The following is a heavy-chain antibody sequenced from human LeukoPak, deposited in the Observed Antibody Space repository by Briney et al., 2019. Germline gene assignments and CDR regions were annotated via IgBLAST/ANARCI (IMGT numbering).Heavy chain of an antibody. J-gene: IGHJ4*02. D-gene: IGHD5-12*01. CDR1: GFTFSSYG. Sequence: GRSLRLSCAASGFTFSSYGMHWVRQAPGKGLEWVAVISYDGSNKYYADSVKGRFTISRDNSKNTLYLQMNSLRAEDTAVYYCAKEEGDIVAPDYWGQGTLVTVSS. V-gene: IGHV3-30*18. CDR2: ISYDGSNK. CDR3: AKEEGDIVAPDY.